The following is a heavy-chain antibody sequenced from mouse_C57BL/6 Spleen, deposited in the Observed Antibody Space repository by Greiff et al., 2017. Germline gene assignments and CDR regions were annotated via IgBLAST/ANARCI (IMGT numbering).Heavy chain of an antibody. J-gene: IGHJ1*03. CDR1: GFTFSDYG. CDR2: ISSGSSTI. CDR3: ARDITTVGYFDV. D-gene: IGHD1-1*01. Sequence: VQLKESGGGLVKPGGSLKLSCAASGFTFSDYGMHWVRQAPEKGLEWVAYISSGSSTIYYADTVKGRFTISRDNAKNTLFLQMTSLRSEDTAMYYCARDITTVGYFDVWGTGTTVTVSS. V-gene: IGHV5-17*01.